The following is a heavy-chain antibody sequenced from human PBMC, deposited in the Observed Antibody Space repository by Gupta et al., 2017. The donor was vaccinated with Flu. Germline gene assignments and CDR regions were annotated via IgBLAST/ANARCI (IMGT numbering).Heavy chain of an antibody. CDR1: LTFEEHA. Sequence: LTFEEHAMHWVRQAPGKGLEWVAAIMWTSDPIGYADSVKGRFTISRDSAKTSLYLQMNSLRPEDTAVYYCGKDQSPGGLDVWGQGTTVTVSS. CDR3: GKDQSPGGLDV. D-gene: IGHD3-10*01. J-gene: IGHJ6*02. CDR2: IMWTSDPI. V-gene: IGHV3-9*01.